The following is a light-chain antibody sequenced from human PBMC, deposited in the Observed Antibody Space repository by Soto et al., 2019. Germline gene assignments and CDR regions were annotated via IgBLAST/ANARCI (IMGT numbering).Light chain of an antibody. J-gene: IGLJ1*01. CDR3: CSYAGSYTYV. Sequence: QSVLTQPRSVSGSPGQSVTISCTGTSSDVGGYNYVSWYQQHTGKAPKLMIYDVSKRPSGVTDRFSGSKSGNTASLTISGLQAEDEAYYYCCSYAGSYTYVFGTGTKVTVL. CDR1: SSDVGGYNY. CDR2: DVS. V-gene: IGLV2-11*01.